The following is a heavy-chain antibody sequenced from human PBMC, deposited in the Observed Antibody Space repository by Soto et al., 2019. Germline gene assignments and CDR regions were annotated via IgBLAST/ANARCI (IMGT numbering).Heavy chain of an antibody. CDR1: GGTFSSYA. D-gene: IGHD6-6*01. V-gene: IGHV1-69*13. CDR3: ARNEQLVPDAFDI. CDR2: IIPIFGTA. Sequence: SVKVSCKASGGTFSSYAISWVRQAPGQGLEWMGGIIPIFGTANYAQKFQGRVTITADESTSTSYMELSSLRSEDTAVYYSARNEQLVPDAFDIWGQGTMVTVSS. J-gene: IGHJ3*02.